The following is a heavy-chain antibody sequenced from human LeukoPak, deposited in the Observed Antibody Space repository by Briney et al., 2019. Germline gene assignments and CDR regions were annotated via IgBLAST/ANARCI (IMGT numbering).Heavy chain of an antibody. J-gene: IGHJ4*02. V-gene: IGHV3-23*01. CDR2: ISGGGGTT. Sequence: GGSLRLSCAASGFTFSIYAMTWVRQAPGKGLEWVSVISGGGGTTYYGDSVKGRFTISRDNSKNTLFLQMNSLRVEDTATYYCVKGATVTTRPNFDYWGQGTVVTVSS. CDR1: GFTFSIYA. CDR3: VKGATVTTRPNFDY. D-gene: IGHD4-17*01.